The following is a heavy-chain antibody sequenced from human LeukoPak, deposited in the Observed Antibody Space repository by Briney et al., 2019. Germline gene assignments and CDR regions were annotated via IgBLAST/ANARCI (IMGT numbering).Heavy chain of an antibody. V-gene: IGHV4-30-4*08. CDR2: IYYSGST. Sequence: SQTLSLTCTVSGGSISSGDYYWSWIRQPPGKGLEWIGYIYYSGSTYYNPSLKSRVTISVDTSKNQFSLKLSSVTAADTAVYYCARDSLGVYYYYYMDVWGKGTTVTVSS. J-gene: IGHJ6*03. CDR1: GGSISSGDYY. CDR3: ARDSLGVYYYYYMDV. D-gene: IGHD1-26*01.